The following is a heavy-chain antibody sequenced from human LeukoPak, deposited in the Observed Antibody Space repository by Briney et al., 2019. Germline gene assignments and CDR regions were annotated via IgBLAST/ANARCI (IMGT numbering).Heavy chain of an antibody. J-gene: IGHJ3*02. D-gene: IGHD3-22*01. V-gene: IGHV1-2*02. Sequence: ASVTVSCKASGYTFTGYYMHWVRQAPGQGLEWMGWINPNSGGTNYAQKFQGRVTMTRDTSISTAYMELSRLRSDDTAVYYCAREPYYYDSSGYYYGYDDAFDIWGQGTMVTVSS. CDR2: INPNSGGT. CDR3: AREPYYYDSSGYYYGYDDAFDI. CDR1: GYTFTGYY.